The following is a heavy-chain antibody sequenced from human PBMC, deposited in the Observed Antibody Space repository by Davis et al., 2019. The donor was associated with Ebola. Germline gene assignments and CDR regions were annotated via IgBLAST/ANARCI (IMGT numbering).Heavy chain of an antibody. D-gene: IGHD3-3*01. CDR1: GFTFSSYA. CDR2: ISYDGSNK. V-gene: IGHV3-30-3*01. Sequence: GESLKISCAASGFTFSSYAMHWVRQAPGKGLEWVAVISYDGSNKYYADSVKGRFTISRDNSKNTLYLQMNSLRAEDTAVYYCAREWITIFGDVYGMDVWGQGTTVTVSS. CDR3: AREWITIFGDVYGMDV. J-gene: IGHJ6*02.